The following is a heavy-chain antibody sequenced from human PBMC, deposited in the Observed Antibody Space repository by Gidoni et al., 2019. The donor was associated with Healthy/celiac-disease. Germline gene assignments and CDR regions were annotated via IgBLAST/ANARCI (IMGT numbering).Heavy chain of an antibody. CDR1: GGTFSSYA. V-gene: IGHV1-69*06. D-gene: IGHD4-17*01. J-gene: IGHJ4*02. CDR2: IIPIFGTA. Sequence: HVQQVQSGAEVKKPGSSVQVSCKASGGTFSSYAISWVPQAPGQGWEWMGGIIPIFGTANYAQKFQGRVTITADKSTSTAYMELSSLRSEDTAVYYCAREGDYGDYEFGYWGQGTLVTVSS. CDR3: AREGDYGDYEFGY.